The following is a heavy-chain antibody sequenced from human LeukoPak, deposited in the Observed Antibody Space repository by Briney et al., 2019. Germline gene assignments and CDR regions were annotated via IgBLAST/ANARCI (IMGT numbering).Heavy chain of an antibody. CDR2: IKQDESEK. CDR3: ARALDSSSSRYQAFEE. V-gene: IGHV3-7*01. D-gene: IGHD2-2*01. CDR1: GFTFSSFS. Sequence: PGGSLRLSCAASGFTFSSFSMNWVRQAPGKGLEWVANIKQDESEKYYVDSVKGRFTSSRDNAKSSLYLQMNSPRAEDTAVYYCARALDSSSSRYQAFEEWGQGTLVTVSS. J-gene: IGHJ4*02.